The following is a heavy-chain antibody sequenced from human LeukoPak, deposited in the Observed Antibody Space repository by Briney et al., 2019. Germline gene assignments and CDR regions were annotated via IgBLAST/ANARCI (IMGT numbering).Heavy chain of an antibody. V-gene: IGHV4-38-2*02. J-gene: IGHJ5*02. CDR2: IYHSGST. CDR3: ARERDLSSGWFDP. CDR1: GYSISSGYY. Sequence: PSETLSLTCTVSGYSISSGYYWGWIRQPPGKGLEWIGSIYHSGSTYYNPSLKSRVTISVDTSKNQFSLKLSSVTAADTAVYYCARERDLSSGWFDPWGQGTLATVSS. D-gene: IGHD6-19*01.